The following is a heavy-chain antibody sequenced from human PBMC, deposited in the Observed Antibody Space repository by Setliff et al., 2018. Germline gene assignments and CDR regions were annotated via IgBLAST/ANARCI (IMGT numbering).Heavy chain of an antibody. CDR2: IRNDGSDK. J-gene: IGHJ5*02. Sequence: GGSLRLSCAASGFLVSSYGMHWVRQAPGKGLEWVTFIRNDGSDKYYADSVKGRFTISRDNAKNSLYLQMNSLRAEDTAVYYCASNIAAASNWFDPWGQGTLVTVSS. CDR3: ASNIAAASNWFDP. D-gene: IGHD6-13*01. CDR1: GFLVSSYG. V-gene: IGHV3-30*02.